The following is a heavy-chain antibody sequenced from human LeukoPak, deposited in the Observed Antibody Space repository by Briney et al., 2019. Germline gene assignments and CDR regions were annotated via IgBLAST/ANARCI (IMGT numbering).Heavy chain of an antibody. CDR1: GFTFSSYA. D-gene: IGHD6-13*01. CDR3: ARGTYSSSRTDDAFDI. J-gene: IGHJ3*02. Sequence: PGGSLRLSCAASGFTFSSYAMSWVRQAPGKGLEWVSAISGSGGSTYYADSVKGRFTISRDNSRNTLYLQMNSLRAEDTAVYYCARGTYSSSRTDDAFDIWGQGTMVTVSS. CDR2: ISGSGGST. V-gene: IGHV3-23*01.